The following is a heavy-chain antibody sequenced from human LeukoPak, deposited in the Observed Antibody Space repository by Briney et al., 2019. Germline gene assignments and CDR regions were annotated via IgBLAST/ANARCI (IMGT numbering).Heavy chain of an antibody. Sequence: SGTLSLIFIVSGDLICSSYGSLIRQPAGKGLEWIGRVYTSETTNHNPSLMSRVTMSVDTPKTQFSLKLSSVTAADTAVYYSARGQGSSTGRAFDYWGQGTLVTVSS. CDR3: ARGQGSSTGRAFDY. D-gene: IGHD6-6*01. CDR1: GDLICSSY. V-gene: IGHV4-4*07. CDR2: VYTSETT. J-gene: IGHJ4*02.